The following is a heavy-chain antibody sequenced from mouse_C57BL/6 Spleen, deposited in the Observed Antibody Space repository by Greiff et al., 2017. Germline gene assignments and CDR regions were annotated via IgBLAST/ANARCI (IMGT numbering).Heavy chain of an antibody. CDR3: ARCYGYDGDYFDY. V-gene: IGHV1-85*01. CDR2: IYPRDGST. Sequence: VQLVESGPELVKPGASVKLSCKASGYTFTSYDINWVKQRPGQGLEWIGWIYPRDGSTKYNEKFKGKATLTVDTSSSTAYMELHSLTSEDSAVYCCARCYGYDGDYFDYWGQGTTLTVSS. D-gene: IGHD2-2*01. J-gene: IGHJ2*01. CDR1: GYTFTSYD.